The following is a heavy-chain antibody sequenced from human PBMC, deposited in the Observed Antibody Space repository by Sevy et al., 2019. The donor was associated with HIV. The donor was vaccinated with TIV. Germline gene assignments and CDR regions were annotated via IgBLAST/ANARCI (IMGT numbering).Heavy chain of an antibody. V-gene: IGHV3-30*18. CDR1: GFTIRSYG. J-gene: IGHJ4*02. Sequence: GGSLRLSCAASGFTIRSYGMHWVRQAPGKGLEWVAVISNDGGNQYYADSVKGRFTISRDNSKNTVYLQMNSLRAEDTAVYYCAKDVSDGYNYFLDFWGQGALVTVSS. D-gene: IGHD5-12*01. CDR3: AKDVSDGYNYFLDF. CDR2: ISNDGGNQ.